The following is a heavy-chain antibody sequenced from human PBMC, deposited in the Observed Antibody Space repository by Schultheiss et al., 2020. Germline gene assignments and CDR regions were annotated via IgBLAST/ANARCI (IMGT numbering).Heavy chain of an antibody. D-gene: IGHD4-17*01. J-gene: IGHJ4*02. CDR2: IYYSGST. CDR3: ARQDYCVFDY. V-gene: IGHV4-30-4*07. CDR1: GGSISSGGYY. Sequence: SETLSLTCAVSGGSISSGGYYWSWIRQPPGKGLEWIGYIYYSGSTYYNPSLKSRVTISVDTSKNQFSLKLSSVTAADTAVYYCARQDYCVFDYWGQGTLVTVSS.